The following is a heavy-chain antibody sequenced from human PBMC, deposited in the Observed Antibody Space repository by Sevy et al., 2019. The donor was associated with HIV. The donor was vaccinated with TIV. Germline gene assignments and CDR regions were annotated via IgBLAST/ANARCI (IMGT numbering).Heavy chain of an antibody. CDR3: ARSIYSYGDYSNWYFDL. CDR1: GFTFSSYS. V-gene: IGHV3-48*02. D-gene: IGHD4-17*01. CDR2: ISSSSSTI. J-gene: IGHJ2*01. Sequence: GGSLRLSYAASGFTFSSYSMNWVRQAPGKGLEWVSYISSSSSTIYYADSVKGRFTISRDNAKNSLYLQMNSLRDEDTAVYYCARSIYSYGDYSNWYFDLWGRGTLVTVSS.